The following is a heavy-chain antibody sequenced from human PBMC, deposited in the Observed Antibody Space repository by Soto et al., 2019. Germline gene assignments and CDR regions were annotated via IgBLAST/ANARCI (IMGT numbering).Heavy chain of an antibody. CDR1: GGSMSSSNW. J-gene: IGHJ5*01. V-gene: IGHV4-4*02. CDR2: IYQSGST. D-gene: IGHD3-10*01. Sequence: SETLSLTCAVSGGSMSSSNWWSWVRQPPGKGLEWIGEIYQSGSTNYDSSLKSRITISVDKSKNQFSLKLNSVTAADTAVYYCARYYVSGSYFDSWGQGTLVTVSS. CDR3: ARYYVSGSYFDS.